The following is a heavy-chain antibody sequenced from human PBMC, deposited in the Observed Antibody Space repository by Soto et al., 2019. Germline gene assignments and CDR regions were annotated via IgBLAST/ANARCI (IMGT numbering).Heavy chain of an antibody. J-gene: IGHJ4*02. V-gene: IGHV4-34*01. CDR3: ARASTGWLQSPAPLGH. D-gene: IGHD3-16*01. CDR1: GGSFSTYY. CDR2: IYHTGGT. Sequence: SETLSLTCGISGGSFSTYYSAWIRQPPGKGLEWIGGIYHTGGTIYNPSLKSRVIISLDISKNQFSLKLASVTAADTAMYYCARASTGWLQSPAPLGHWGQGMLVTVSS.